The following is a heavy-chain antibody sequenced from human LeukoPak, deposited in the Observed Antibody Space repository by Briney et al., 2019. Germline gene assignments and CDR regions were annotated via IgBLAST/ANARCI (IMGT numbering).Heavy chain of an antibody. V-gene: IGHV4-59*01. CDR3: ARDRVDGGSLNWFDP. CDR2: IYYSGST. D-gene: IGHD1-26*01. Sequence: SETLSLTCTVSGGSISSYYWSWIRQPPGKGLECIGYIYYSGSTNYNPSLKSRVTMSVDTSKNQFSLKLGSVTAADTAVYYCARDRVDGGSLNWFDPWGQGTLVTVSS. J-gene: IGHJ5*02. CDR1: GGSISSYY.